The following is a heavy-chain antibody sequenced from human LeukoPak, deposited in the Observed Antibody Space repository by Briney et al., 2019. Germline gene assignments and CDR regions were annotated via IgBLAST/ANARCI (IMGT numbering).Heavy chain of an antibody. CDR3: AEDSATWGFDS. V-gene: IGHV3-30*02. CDR2: IFYEEGKR. Sequence: GGSLRLSCAASGFVFSHFNMHWVRHAPGKGLEWVAFIFYEEGKRSYSDSVKGRFTISRDISKRTLYLQMNGLRVEDTAVYYCAEDSATWGFDSWGQGTLVTVSS. J-gene: IGHJ4*02. D-gene: IGHD3-16*01. CDR1: GFVFSHFN.